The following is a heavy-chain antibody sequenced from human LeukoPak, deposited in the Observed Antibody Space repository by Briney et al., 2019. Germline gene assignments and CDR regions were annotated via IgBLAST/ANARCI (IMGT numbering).Heavy chain of an antibody. V-gene: IGHV3-48*04. D-gene: IGHD4-11*01. CDR3: ARDEELGEYSNPSDYYYYYTDV. J-gene: IGHJ6*03. Sequence: GGSLRLSCAASGFTFSSYSMKWVRQAPGKGLEWVSYISSSSSTIYYADSVKGRFTISRDNAKNSLYLQMNSLRAEDTAVYYCARDEELGEYSNPSDYYYYYTDVWGKGTTVTVSS. CDR1: GFTFSSYS. CDR2: ISSSSSTI.